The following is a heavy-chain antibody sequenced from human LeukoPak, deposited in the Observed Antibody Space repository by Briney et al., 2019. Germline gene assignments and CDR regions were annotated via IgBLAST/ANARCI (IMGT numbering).Heavy chain of an antibody. D-gene: IGHD3-22*01. CDR2: IHHGGTT. CDR3: ARDRHYCDSSGYSN. J-gene: IGHJ4*02. Sequence: SETLSLTCSVSGYSIKSDYFWAWIRQPPGKGPEWIGSIHHGGTTYYNPSLKNRVTISVDTSKNQFSLKLSAVTAADTAVYYCARDRHYCDSSGYSNWGQGTLVTVSS. V-gene: IGHV4-38-2*02. CDR1: GYSIKSDYF.